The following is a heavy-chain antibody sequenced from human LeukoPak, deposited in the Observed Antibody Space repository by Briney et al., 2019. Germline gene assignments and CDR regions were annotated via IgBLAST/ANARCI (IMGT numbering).Heavy chain of an antibody. D-gene: IGHD4-23*01. CDR1: GGSISSSSYY. J-gene: IGHJ5*02. CDR3: ARVPYDYGGSSVVRWFDP. CDR2: ISSSGSTI. V-gene: IGHV3-11*01. Sequence: LSLTCTVSGGSISSSSYYWGWIRQPPGKGLEWVSYISSSGSTIYYADSVKGRFTISRDNAKNSLYLQMNSLRAEDTAVYYCARVPYDYGGSSVVRWFDPWGQGTLVTVSS.